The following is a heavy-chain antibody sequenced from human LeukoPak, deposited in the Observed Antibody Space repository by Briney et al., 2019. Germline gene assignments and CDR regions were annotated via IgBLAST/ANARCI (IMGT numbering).Heavy chain of an antibody. Sequence: GGSLRLSCAASGFTFSSYGMHWVRQAPGKGLEWVAFIRYDGSNKYYADSVKGRFTISRDNSKNTLYLQMNSLRAEDTAVYYCAREVGYSYAPGWFDPWGQGTLVTVSS. CDR2: IRYDGSNK. CDR3: AREVGYSYAPGWFDP. CDR1: GFTFSSYG. V-gene: IGHV3-30*02. J-gene: IGHJ5*02. D-gene: IGHD5-18*01.